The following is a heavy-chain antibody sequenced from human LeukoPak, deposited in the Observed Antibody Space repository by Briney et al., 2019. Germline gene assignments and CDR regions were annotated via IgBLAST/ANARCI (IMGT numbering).Heavy chain of an antibody. J-gene: IGHJ4*02. Sequence: PGGSLSLFCAVSGFTFSKAWMRWVRQAAGKGLEWVGRIKRKTDGGPTDYSAPVKGRFTTSRDDSKNTLYLQMNSLKTEDTAVYYCTTDRIAVAVKYDYWGQGTLVTVSS. CDR3: TTDRIAVAVKYDY. D-gene: IGHD6-19*01. CDR2: IKRKTDGGPT. CDR1: GFTFSKAW. V-gene: IGHV3-15*01.